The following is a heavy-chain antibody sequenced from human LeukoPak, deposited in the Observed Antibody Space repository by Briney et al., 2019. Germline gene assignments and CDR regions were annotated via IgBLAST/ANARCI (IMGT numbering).Heavy chain of an antibody. J-gene: IGHJ4*02. CDR2: ISSSGKTI. CDR1: GGSISNYY. V-gene: IGHV3-48*03. CDR3: ATTSIAAAVPGCFDY. D-gene: IGHD6-13*01. Sequence: LSLTCTVSGGSISNYYGNWVRQAPGKGLEWVSYISSSGKTIYYADSTKGRFTVSRDNAKNSLYLQMNSLRAEDTAVYYCATTSIAAAVPGCFDYWGQGTLVTVFS.